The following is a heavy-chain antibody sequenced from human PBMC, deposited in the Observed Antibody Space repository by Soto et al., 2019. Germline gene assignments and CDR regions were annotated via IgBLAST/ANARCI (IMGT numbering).Heavy chain of an antibody. CDR3: AKGRPSGSRPYFYGMDV. D-gene: IGHD1-26*01. V-gene: IGHV3-30*18. Sequence: QVQLVESGGGVVQPGRSLRLSCAASGFTFSSYGMHWVRQAPGKGLEWVAVISYDGSNKYYADSVKGRFTISRDNSKNTLYLQMTSLRAEDTAVYYCAKGRPSGSRPYFYGMDVWGQGTTVTVSS. CDR2: ISYDGSNK. CDR1: GFTFSSYG. J-gene: IGHJ6*02.